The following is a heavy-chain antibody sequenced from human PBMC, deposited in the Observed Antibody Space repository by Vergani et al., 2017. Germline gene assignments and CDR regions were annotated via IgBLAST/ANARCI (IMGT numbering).Heavy chain of an antibody. V-gene: IGHV4-39*01. D-gene: IGHD6-19*01. CDR1: GASIRSSNYY. CDR3: ARHSTVEWLVKLGWIDP. J-gene: IGHJ5*02. CDR2: IYYSGST. Sequence: QLQLQESGPGLVKPSATLSLTCSVSGASIRSSNYYWGWIRQPPGKGLEWNSSIYYSGSTYYNPSLKSRVPISVDTPKNQFSLKLSSVTAADTAVYFCARHSTVEWLVKLGWIDPWGQGILVTVSS.